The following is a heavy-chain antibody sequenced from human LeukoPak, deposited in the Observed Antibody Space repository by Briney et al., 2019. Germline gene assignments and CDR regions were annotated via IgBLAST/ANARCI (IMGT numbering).Heavy chain of an antibody. D-gene: IGHD1-7*01. Sequence: GGSLRLSCAASGFTFSDYYMSWIRQAPGKGLEWVSYISSSGSTIYYADSVKGRFTISRDNAKNSLYLQMNSLRAEDTAEYYCARDELELPFDYWGQGTLVTVSS. V-gene: IGHV3-11*04. CDR2: ISSSGSTI. CDR1: GFTFSDYY. CDR3: ARDELELPFDY. J-gene: IGHJ4*02.